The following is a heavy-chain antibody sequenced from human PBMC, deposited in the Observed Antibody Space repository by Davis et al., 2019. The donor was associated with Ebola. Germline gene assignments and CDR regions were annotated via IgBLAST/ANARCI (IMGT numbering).Heavy chain of an antibody. V-gene: IGHV3-23*01. D-gene: IGHD1-20*01. J-gene: IGHJ5*02. Sequence: GESLKISCAASGFTFSSYAMSWVRQAPGKGLEWVSAISGSGGSTYYADSVKGRFTISRDNSKNTLYLQMNSLRAEDTAVYYCAKAYNWNHRGWFDPWGQGTLVTVSS. CDR2: ISGSGGST. CDR1: GFTFSSYA. CDR3: AKAYNWNHRGWFDP.